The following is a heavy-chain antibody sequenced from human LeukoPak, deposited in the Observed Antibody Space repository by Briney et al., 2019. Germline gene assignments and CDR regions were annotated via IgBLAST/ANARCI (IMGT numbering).Heavy chain of an antibody. CDR2: VSYSGST. CDR3: ARQHHGSGTIDH. CDR1: GGSISSYY. J-gene: IGHJ4*02. Sequence: SETLSLTCTVSGGSISSYYWSWIRQPPGKELEWIGYVSYSGSTNYNPSLKSRVTISVDTSKNQFSLKLSSVTAADTAVYYCARQHHGSGTIDHWGQGTLVIVSS. V-gene: IGHV4-59*08. D-gene: IGHD3-10*01.